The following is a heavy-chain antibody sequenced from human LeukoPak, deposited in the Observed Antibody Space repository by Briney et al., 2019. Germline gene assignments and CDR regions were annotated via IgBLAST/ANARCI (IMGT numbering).Heavy chain of an antibody. D-gene: IGHD6-25*01. V-gene: IGHV1-69*06. Sequence: SVKVSCKASGYTFTSYGISWVRRAPGQGLEWMGGIIPIFGTANYAQKFQGRVTITADKSTSTAYMELSSLRSEDTAVYYCARGQGGPYYYYMDVWGKGTTVTVSS. CDR3: ARGQGGPYYYYMDV. CDR1: GYTFTSYG. J-gene: IGHJ6*03. CDR2: IIPIFGTA.